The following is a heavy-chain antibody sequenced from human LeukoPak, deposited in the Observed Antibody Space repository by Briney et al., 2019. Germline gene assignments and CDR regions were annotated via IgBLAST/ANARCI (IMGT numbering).Heavy chain of an antibody. CDR1: GGSISSSSYY. CDR3: ARHEIPNDFWSGYLNPFDY. D-gene: IGHD3-3*01. J-gene: IGHJ4*02. Sequence: SETLSLTCTVSGGSISSSSYYWGWIRQPPGKGLEWIGSIYYSGSTYYNPSLKSRVTISVDTSKNQFSLKLSSVTAADTAVYYCARHEIPNDFWSGYLNPFDYWGQGTLVTVSS. V-gene: IGHV4-39*01. CDR2: IYYSGST.